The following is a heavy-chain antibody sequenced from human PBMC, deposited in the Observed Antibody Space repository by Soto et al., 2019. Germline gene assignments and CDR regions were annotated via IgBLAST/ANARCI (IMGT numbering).Heavy chain of an antibody. CDR1: GGSISSSSYY. V-gene: IGHV4-39*01. Sequence: SETLSLTCTVSGGSISSSSYYWGWIRQPPGKGLEWIGSIYYSGSTYYNPSLKSRVTISVDTSKNQFSLKLSSVTAADTAVYYCARGILNWFDPWGQGTLVTVSS. CDR3: ARGILNWFDP. CDR2: IYYSGST. J-gene: IGHJ5*02.